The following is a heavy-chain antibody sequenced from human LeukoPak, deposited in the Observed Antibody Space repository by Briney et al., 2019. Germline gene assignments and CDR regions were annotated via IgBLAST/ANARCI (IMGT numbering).Heavy chain of an antibody. CDR2: ITTDESGT. CDR3: ARDYEDSSGWHYFDP. Sequence: GGSLRLSCEASGFTFSHYWMHWVRQAPGKGLVWVSRITTDESGTAYADSVKGRFTISRDNAKNSLYLQMNSLRAEDTAVYYCARDYEDSSGWHYFDPWGQGTLVTVSS. CDR1: GFTFSHYW. V-gene: IGHV3-74*01. D-gene: IGHD6-19*01. J-gene: IGHJ5*02.